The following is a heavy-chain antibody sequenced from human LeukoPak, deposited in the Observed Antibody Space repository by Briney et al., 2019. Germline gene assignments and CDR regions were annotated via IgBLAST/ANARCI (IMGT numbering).Heavy chain of an antibody. CDR3: AKVDHDGEPLFFWSGYYPLDY. V-gene: IGHV3-30*02. J-gene: IGHJ4*02. D-gene: IGHD3-3*01. Sequence: PGGSLRLSCAASGFTFSSYGMHWVRQAPGKGLEWVAFIRYDGSNKYYADSVKGRFTISRDNSKKTLYLQMNSLRAEDTAVYYCAKVDHDGEPLFFWSGYYPLDYWGQGTLVTVSS. CDR1: GFTFSSYG. CDR2: IRYDGSNK.